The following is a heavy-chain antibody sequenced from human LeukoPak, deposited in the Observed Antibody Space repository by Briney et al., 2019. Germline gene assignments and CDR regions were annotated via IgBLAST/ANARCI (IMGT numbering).Heavy chain of an antibody. CDR3: AREPDTAMVRLDYY. CDR1: GFTFSSYA. Sequence: PGGSLRLSCAASGFTFSSYAMHWVRQAPGKGLEWVSSISSSSSYIYYADSVKGRFAISRDNAKNSLYLQMNSLRAEDTAVYYCAREPDTAMVRLDYYWGQGTLVTVSS. CDR2: ISSSSSYI. V-gene: IGHV3-21*01. J-gene: IGHJ4*02. D-gene: IGHD5-18*01.